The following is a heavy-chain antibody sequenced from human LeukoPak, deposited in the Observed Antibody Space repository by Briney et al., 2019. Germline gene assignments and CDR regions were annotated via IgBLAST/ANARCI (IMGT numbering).Heavy chain of an antibody. CDR2: ISYDGSNK. D-gene: IGHD2-15*01. V-gene: IGHV3-30*03. CDR3: ARQGGYCSGGSCSIWFDP. J-gene: IGHJ5*02. Sequence: PGRSLRLSCAASGFTFSSYGMHWVRQAPGKGLEWVAVISYDGSNKYYADSVKGRFTISRDNSKNSLYLQMNSLRAEDTAVYYCARQGGYCSGGSCSIWFDPWGQGTLVTVSS. CDR1: GFTFSSYG.